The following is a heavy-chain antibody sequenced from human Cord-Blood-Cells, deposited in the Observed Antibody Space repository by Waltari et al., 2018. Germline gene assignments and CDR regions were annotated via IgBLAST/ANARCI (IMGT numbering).Heavy chain of an antibody. Sequence: QVQLQQWGAGLLKPSETLSLTCAVYGGSFSGYYWSWIRPPPGPGSEWIGEINHSGSTNYNPSLKSRVTISVDTSKNQFSLKLSSVTAADTAVYYCAREGGRNYYDSSGYYYYYGMDVWGQGTTVTVSS. CDR3: AREGGRNYYDSSGYYYYYGMDV. V-gene: IGHV4-34*01. CDR1: GGSFSGYY. D-gene: IGHD3-22*01. J-gene: IGHJ6*02. CDR2: INHSGST.